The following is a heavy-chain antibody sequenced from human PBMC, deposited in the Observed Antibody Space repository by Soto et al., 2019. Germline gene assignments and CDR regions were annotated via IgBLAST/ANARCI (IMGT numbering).Heavy chain of an antibody. CDR3: ARDDRYDSSGLDAFDI. D-gene: IGHD3-22*01. CDR2: ISSGSSDT. J-gene: IGHJ3*02. Sequence: GGSLRLSCEASGFTFSRVSMNWVRQVPGKGLEWVASISSGSSDTWYADSVKGRFTISRDNAKNSLYLQMNSLRAEDTAVYYCARDDRYDSSGLDAFDIWGQGTMVTVSS. V-gene: IGHV3-21*01. CDR1: GFTFSRVS.